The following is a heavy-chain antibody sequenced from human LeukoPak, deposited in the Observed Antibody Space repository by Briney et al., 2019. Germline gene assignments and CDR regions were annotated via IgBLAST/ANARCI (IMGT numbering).Heavy chain of an antibody. J-gene: IGHJ6*03. V-gene: IGHV3-7*01. CDR2: IKQDGSEK. CDR1: GFTFSSRDW. CDR3: ARVHPRTMDV. Sequence: PGGSLRLSCVASGFTFSSRDWMTWVRQAPGKGLEWVANIKQDGSEKNYVDSVKGRFTISRDNAKNPLYLQMNSLRAEDTAVYYCARVHPRTMDVWGKGTTVTVSS.